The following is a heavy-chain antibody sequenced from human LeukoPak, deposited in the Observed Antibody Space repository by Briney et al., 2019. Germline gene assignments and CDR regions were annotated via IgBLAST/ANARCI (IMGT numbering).Heavy chain of an antibody. J-gene: IGHJ3*02. D-gene: IGHD3-22*01. V-gene: IGHV4-31*11. CDR3: ASVNYYDSSRHYAFDI. CDR1: GGSFSGYY. CDR2: IYYSGST. Sequence: SETLSLTCAVYGGSFSGYYWSWIRQHPGKGLEWIGYIYYSGSTYYNPSLKSRVTISVDTSKNQFSLKLSSVTAADTAVYYCASVNYYDSSRHYAFDIWGQGTMVTVSS.